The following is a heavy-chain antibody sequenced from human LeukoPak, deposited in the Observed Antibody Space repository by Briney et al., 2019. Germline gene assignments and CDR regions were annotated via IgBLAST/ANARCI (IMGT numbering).Heavy chain of an antibody. V-gene: IGHV3-23*01. J-gene: IGHJ4*02. CDR2: IDDRAETT. D-gene: IGHD3/OR15-3a*01. CDR1: GFTFSSYW. CDR3: AKVATWTYFDS. Sequence: GGSLRLSCAASGFTFSSYWMHWVRQAPGKGLGWVSAIDDRAETTYYADSVKGRFTISRDNSKNTLYLQLTSLRVDDTAVYYCAKVATWTYFDSWGQGTLVTVSS.